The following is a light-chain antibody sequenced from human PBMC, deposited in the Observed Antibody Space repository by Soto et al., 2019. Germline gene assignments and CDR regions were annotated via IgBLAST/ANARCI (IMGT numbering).Light chain of an antibody. CDR2: DAS. J-gene: IGKJ4*01. CDR3: QQTFTSPIT. V-gene: IGKV1-5*01. Sequence: DIQMTQSPSTLSASLGDRVTITCRASQSISSWLAWYQQKPGKAPKLLIYDASSLESGVPSRFSGSGSGTDFALTITSLRPEDFATYYCQQTFTSPITFGGGTKVDI. CDR1: QSISSW.